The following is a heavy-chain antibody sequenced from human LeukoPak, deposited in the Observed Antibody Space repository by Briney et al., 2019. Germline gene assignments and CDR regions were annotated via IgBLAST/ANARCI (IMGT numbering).Heavy chain of an antibody. Sequence: ASVNVSFTASGYTFTSYGISWVRQAPGQGPEWMGWISAYSGDTNYAQKFQGRVTITADESTSTAYMELSSLRSEDTAVYYCARDPYYYDSSGYWDWGQGTLVTVSS. CDR2: ISAYSGDT. D-gene: IGHD3-22*01. J-gene: IGHJ4*02. CDR3: ARDPYYYDSSGYWD. V-gene: IGHV1-18*01. CDR1: GYTFTSYG.